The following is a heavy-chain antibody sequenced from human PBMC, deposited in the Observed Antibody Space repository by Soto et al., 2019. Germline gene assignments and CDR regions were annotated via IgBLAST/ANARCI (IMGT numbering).Heavy chain of an antibody. J-gene: IGHJ6*02. CDR2: MNPNSGNT. Sequence: ASVKVSCKVTGYTFTSFDINWVGQATGQGHEWMGWMNPNSGNTGYAQKFQGSVTMTRNTSIITAYMELSCLRYDYTAVYFCAVLWFGEDYYYYGMDVWGPGTTVTVSS. D-gene: IGHD3-10*01. V-gene: IGHV1-8*01. CDR1: GYTFTSFD. CDR3: AVLWFGEDYYYYGMDV.